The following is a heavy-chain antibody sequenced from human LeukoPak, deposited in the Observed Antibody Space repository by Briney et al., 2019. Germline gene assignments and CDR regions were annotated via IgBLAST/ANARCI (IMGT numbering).Heavy chain of an antibody. J-gene: IGHJ6*02. Sequence: GESLKISRKGSGYHLHNYWLGWVRPIPGKGLEWMGIIYPGYSDTRYSPSFQGQVTISADKSISTACLQCSSLKASDTAMYYGAADLSYYEILTGYLVWGQGTTVTVSS. CDR3: AADLSYYEILTGYLV. CDR1: GYHLHNYW. D-gene: IGHD3-9*01. V-gene: IGHV5-51*01. CDR2: IYPGYSDT.